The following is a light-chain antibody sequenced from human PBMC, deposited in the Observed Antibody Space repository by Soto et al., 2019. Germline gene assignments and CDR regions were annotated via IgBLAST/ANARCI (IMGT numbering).Light chain of an antibody. J-gene: IGKJ1*01. CDR1: QSISSW. CDR2: KAS. Sequence: DIQMTQSPSTLSASVGDRVTTTCRASQSISSWLAWYQQKPGKVPQLLIYKASSLESGVPSRFSGSGSGTEFTRTISSLQAEDVAAYYCQKYNSPPRTFGQGTKVDI. V-gene: IGKV1-5*03. CDR3: QKYNSPPRT.